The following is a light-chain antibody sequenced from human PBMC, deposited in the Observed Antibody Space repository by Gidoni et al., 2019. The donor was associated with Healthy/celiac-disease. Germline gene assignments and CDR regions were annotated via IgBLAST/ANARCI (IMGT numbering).Light chain of an antibody. CDR2: WAS. J-gene: IGKJ1*01. V-gene: IGKV4-1*01. CDR3: QQYYSTPWT. CDR1: QSVLSSSNNKNY. Sequence: DIVMTQSPDSLAVSLGERATINCKSSQSVLSSSNNKNYLAWYQQKPGQPPKLLIYWASTRESGVPDRFSGSGSGTDFTLTISSLQAEDVAVYYCQQYYSTPWTFGQXTKVEIK.